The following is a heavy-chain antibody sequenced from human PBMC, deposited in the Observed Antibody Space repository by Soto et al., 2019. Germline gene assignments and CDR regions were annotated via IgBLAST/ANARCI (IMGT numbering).Heavy chain of an antibody. D-gene: IGHD3-10*01. CDR1: GGSFDDFY. Sequence: SATLSLTLAFYGGSFDDFYWSWVRQSPGRGLEWVGQFSHDVGTNSIPSLASRVSISVDTSKNQSSLRLRSVTAADTGLYYCARGQLVWYGDLTPYHRDMDVWGQGTTVT. CDR3: ARGQLVWYGDLTPYHRDMDV. J-gene: IGHJ6*02. CDR2: FSHDVGT. V-gene: IGHV4-34*01.